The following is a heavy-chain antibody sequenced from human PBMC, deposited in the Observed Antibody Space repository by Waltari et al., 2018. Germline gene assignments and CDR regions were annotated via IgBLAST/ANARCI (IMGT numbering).Heavy chain of an antibody. V-gene: IGHV4-4*02. CDR3: ARDRGRGLYLDT. CDR1: GDSMTSGNL. CDR2: VHDSGKT. J-gene: IGHJ4*02. D-gene: IGHD2-15*01. Sequence: QLQESGPGLAKPSGTLSLFCAVFGDSMTSGNLWNWVRQSPGTGLEWIGQVHDSGKTNYNPSFAGRVTVSLDTSTYHVALKMTSATAADTALYYCARDRGRGLYLDTWGQGILVTVSP.